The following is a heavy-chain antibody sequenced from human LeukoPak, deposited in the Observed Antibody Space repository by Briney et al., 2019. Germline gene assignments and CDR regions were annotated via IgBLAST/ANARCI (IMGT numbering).Heavy chain of an antibody. V-gene: IGHV1-69*06. D-gene: IGHD3-9*01. CDR2: FIPIFGTA. J-gene: IGHJ4*02. Sequence: GASVKVSCKASGGTFSSYAISWVRQAPGQGLEWMGGFIPIFGTANYAQKFQGRVTITADKSTSTAYMELSSLRSEDTAVYYCAREGGPYFHILTGYHYFDYWGQGTLVTVSS. CDR3: AREGGPYFHILTGYHYFDY. CDR1: GGTFSSYA.